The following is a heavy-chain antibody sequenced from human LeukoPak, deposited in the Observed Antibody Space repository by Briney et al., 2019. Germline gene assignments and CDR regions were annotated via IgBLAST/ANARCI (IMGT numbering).Heavy chain of an antibody. J-gene: IGHJ4*02. V-gene: IGHV4-38-2*01. CDR3: ARLSDLTQFDY. D-gene: IGHD2/OR15-2a*01. Sequence: PSETLSLTCAVSGYSISSGYYWGWIRQPPGKGLEWIGSINHSGSTYYNPSLKSRVTISVDTSKNQFSLKLSSVTAADTAVYCCARLSDLTQFDYWGQGTLVTVSS. CDR1: GYSISSGYY. CDR2: INHSGST.